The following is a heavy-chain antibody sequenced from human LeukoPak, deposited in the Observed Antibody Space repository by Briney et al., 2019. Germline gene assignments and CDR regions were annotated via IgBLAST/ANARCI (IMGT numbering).Heavy chain of an antibody. CDR1: GDSVSSNSAA. J-gene: IGHJ6*02. CDR2: TYYRSKWYN. Sequence: SQTLSLTCVISGDSVSSNSAAWNRIRQSPSRGLEWLGRTYYRSKWYNDYAVSVKSRITINPDTSKNQFSLQLNSVTPEDTAVYYCARERDYLPVFYYYGMDVWGQGTTVTVSS. V-gene: IGHV6-1*01. D-gene: IGHD4-17*01. CDR3: ARERDYLPVFYYYGMDV.